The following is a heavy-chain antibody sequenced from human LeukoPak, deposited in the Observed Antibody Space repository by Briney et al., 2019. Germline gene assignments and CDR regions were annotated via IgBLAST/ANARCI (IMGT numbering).Heavy chain of an antibody. CDR1: GFTFSSYA. CDR3: ARSIGSAFDY. J-gene: IGHJ4*02. CDR2: IKQDGSEK. Sequence: GGSLRLSCAASGFTFSSYAMSWVRQAPGKGLEWVANIKQDGSEKYYVDSVKGRFTISRDNAKNSLYLQMNSLRAEDTAVYYCARSIGSAFDYWGQGTLVTVSS. V-gene: IGHV3-7*01. D-gene: IGHD1-26*01.